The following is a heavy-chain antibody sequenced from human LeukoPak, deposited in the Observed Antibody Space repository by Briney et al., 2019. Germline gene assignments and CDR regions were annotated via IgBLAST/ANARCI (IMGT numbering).Heavy chain of an antibody. J-gene: IGHJ4*02. V-gene: IGHV3-48*03. Sequence: GESLRLSCAASGFTFSSYEMNWVRQAPGMGLEWLSYISSSGSTIYYADSVKGRFTISRDNAKNSLYLQMNSLRAEDTALYYSARASGSYNPFDYWGQGTPVTVSS. D-gene: IGHD1-26*01. CDR3: ARASGSYNPFDY. CDR1: GFTFSSYE. CDR2: ISSSGSTI.